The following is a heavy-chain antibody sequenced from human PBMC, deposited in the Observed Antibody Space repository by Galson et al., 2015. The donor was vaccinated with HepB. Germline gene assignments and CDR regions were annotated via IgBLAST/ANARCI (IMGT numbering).Heavy chain of an antibody. CDR1: EFSFSSYT. CDR2: ISTTGTYI. J-gene: IGHJ4*02. CDR3: ARESGTYHIDY. V-gene: IGHV3-21*01. D-gene: IGHD1-26*01. Sequence: SLRLSCAASEFSFSSYTMHWVRQAPGKGLEWVSSISTTGTYIYYTDSVKGRFTISRDNAKDSLYLQMNSLRAGDTAVYYCARESGTYHIDYWGQGTLVTVSS.